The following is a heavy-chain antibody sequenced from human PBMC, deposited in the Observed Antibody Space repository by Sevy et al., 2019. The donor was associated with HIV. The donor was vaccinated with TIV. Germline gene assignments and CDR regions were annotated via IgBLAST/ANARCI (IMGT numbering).Heavy chain of an antibody. CDR1: GFTFSSHA. CDR2: ISGSGGST. J-gene: IGHJ6*02. CDR3: AKGVDFWSGYTGYGMDV. V-gene: IGHV3-23*01. D-gene: IGHD3-3*01. Sequence: GGSLRLSCAASGFTFSSHAMSWVRQAPGKGLEWVSAISGSGGSTYYADSVKGRFTISRDNSKNTLYLQMNSLRAEDRAVYYCAKGVDFWSGYTGYGMDVWGQGTTVTVSS.